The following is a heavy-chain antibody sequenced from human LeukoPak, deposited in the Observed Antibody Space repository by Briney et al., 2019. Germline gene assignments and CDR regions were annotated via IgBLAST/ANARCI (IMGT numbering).Heavy chain of an antibody. J-gene: IGHJ4*02. CDR3: ARGMTPEY. CDR2: IKEDGSEQ. Sequence: GRSLRLSCAVCVFGFCVYCMTWVHQAPGKGLEWVANIKEDGSEQYYVDSVKGRFTISRDNAEHCMFLQMNSLSVYYTAVYDCARGMTPEYWGQGTLVTVSS. CDR1: VFGFCVYC. D-gene: IGHD4-17*01. V-gene: IGHV3-7*04.